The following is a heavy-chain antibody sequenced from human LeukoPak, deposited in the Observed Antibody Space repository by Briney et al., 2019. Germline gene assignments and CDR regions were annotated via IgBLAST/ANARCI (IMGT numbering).Heavy chain of an antibody. Sequence: GASVKVSCKASGGTFSSYAISWVRQAPGQGLEWMGGIIPIFGTANYAQKFQGRVTITADESTSTAYMELSSLRSEDTAVYYCASREDYYDSSGYRYFDYGGQGTLVTVSS. J-gene: IGHJ4*02. CDR2: IIPIFGTA. CDR3: ASREDYYDSSGYRYFDY. D-gene: IGHD3-22*01. V-gene: IGHV1-69*13. CDR1: GGTFSSYA.